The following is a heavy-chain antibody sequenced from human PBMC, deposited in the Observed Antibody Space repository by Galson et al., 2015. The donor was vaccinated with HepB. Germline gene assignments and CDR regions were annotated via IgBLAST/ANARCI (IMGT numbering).Heavy chain of an antibody. V-gene: IGHV1-24*01. Sequence: SVKVSCKVSGYTLTELSMHWVRQAPGKGLEWMGGFDPEDGETICAQKFQGRVTMTEDTSTDTAYMELSSLRSEDTAVYYCATRRLEWLQLGFEDYWGQGTLVTVSS. J-gene: IGHJ4*02. CDR2: FDPEDGET. CDR3: ATRRLEWLQLGFEDY. CDR1: GYTLTELS. D-gene: IGHD5-24*01.